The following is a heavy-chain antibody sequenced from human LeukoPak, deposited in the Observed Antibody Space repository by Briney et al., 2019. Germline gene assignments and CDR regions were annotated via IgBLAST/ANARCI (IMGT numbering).Heavy chain of an antibody. Sequence: GGSLRLSCAASGFTFSSYGMHWVRQAPGKGLEWVAFIRYDGSNKYYADSVKGRFTISRDNSKNTLYLQMNSLRAEDTAVYYCAFVWGSRGDLDYWGQGTLVTVSS. J-gene: IGHJ4*02. CDR3: AFVWGSRGDLDY. CDR2: IRYDGSNK. D-gene: IGHD7-27*01. V-gene: IGHV3-30*02. CDR1: GFTFSSYG.